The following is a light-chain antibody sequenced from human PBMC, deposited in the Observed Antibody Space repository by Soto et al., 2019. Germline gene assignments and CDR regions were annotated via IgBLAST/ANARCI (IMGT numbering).Light chain of an antibody. J-gene: IGKJ5*01. CDR2: DVS. CDR3: QQYNNWPFS. Sequence: EIVLTQSPATLSLSPGERATLSCRAGQGVTTNFAWYQQKSGQSPRLLIYDVSIRATGVPARFSGTGSETDFTLTISGLQSEDSAVYFCQQYNNWPFSFGQGTLLEIK. CDR1: QGVTTN. V-gene: IGKV3-15*01.